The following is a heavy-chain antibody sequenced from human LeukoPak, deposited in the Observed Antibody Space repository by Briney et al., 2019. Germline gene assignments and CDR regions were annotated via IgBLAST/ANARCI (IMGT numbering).Heavy chain of an antibody. CDR2: IYYSGST. CDR3: ARGTAITGYYFDY. Sequence: SETLSLTCTVSGGSISSSSYYWGWIRQPPGKGLEWIGSIYYSGSTYYNPSLKSRVTISVGTSKNQFSLKLSSVTAADTAVYYCARGTAITGYYFDYWGQGTLVTVSS. V-gene: IGHV4-39*07. D-gene: IGHD1-20*01. J-gene: IGHJ4*02. CDR1: GGSISSSSYY.